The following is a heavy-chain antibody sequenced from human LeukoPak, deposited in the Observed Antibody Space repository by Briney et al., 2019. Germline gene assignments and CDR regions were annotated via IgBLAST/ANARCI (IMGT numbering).Heavy chain of an antibody. D-gene: IGHD3-3*01. CDR2: IWYDGSNK. J-gene: IGHJ4*02. V-gene: IGHV3-33*01. CDR3: ARDRSYDFWSGYSTPDY. CDR1: GFTFSSYG. Sequence: QPGGSLRLSCAASGFTFSSYGMHWVRQAPGKGLEWVAVIWYDGSNKYYADSVKGRFTISRDNSKNTLDLQMNSLRAEGTAVYYCARDRSYDFWSGYSTPDYWGQGTLVTVSS.